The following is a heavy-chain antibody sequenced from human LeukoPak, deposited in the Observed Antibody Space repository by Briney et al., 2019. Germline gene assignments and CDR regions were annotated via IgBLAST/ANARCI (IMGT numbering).Heavy chain of an antibody. CDR1: GFTFSSYG. J-gene: IGHJ3*02. CDR3: ARGGSYSSNAFDI. Sequence: PGRSLRLSCAASGFTFSSYGMHWVRQAPGKGLVWVSRINSDGSSTSYADSVKGRFTISRDNAKNTLYLQMNSLRVEDTAVYYCARGGSYSSNAFDIWGQGTMVTVSA. CDR2: INSDGSST. V-gene: IGHV3-74*01. D-gene: IGHD1-26*01.